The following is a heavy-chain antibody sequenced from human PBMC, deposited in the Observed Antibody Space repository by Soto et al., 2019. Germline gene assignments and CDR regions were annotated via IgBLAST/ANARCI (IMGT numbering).Heavy chain of an antibody. V-gene: IGHV4-34*01. CDR1: GGSFSGYY. Sequence: SETLSLTCAVYGGSFSGYYWSWIRQPPGKGLEWIGEINHSGSTNYNPSLKSRVTISVDTSKNQFSLKLSSVTAADTAVYYCARGVTMVRGVIPRWDYYYMDVWGKGTTVTVSS. J-gene: IGHJ6*03. CDR3: ARGVTMVRGVIPRWDYYYMDV. CDR2: INHSGST. D-gene: IGHD3-10*01.